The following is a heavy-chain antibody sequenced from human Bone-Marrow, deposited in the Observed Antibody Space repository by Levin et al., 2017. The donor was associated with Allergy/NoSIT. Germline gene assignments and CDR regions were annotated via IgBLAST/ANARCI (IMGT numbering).Heavy chain of an antibody. V-gene: IGHV3-21*01. Sequence: GGSLRLSCAASGFTFSSYSMNWVRQAPGKGLEWVSSISSSSSYIYYADSVKGRFTISRDNAKNSLYLQMNSLRAEDTAVYYCARGRDFWSGYYGLYYYYYGMDVWGQGTTVTVSS. D-gene: IGHD3-3*01. CDR1: GFTFSSYS. J-gene: IGHJ6*02. CDR3: ARGRDFWSGYYGLYYYYYGMDV. CDR2: ISSSSSYI.